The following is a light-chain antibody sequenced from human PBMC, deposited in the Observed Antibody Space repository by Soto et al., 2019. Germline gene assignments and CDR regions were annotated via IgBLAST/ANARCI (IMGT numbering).Light chain of an antibody. Sequence: EIVMTQSPATRAVSPGERATLSCRAQHRVGSNRLAWYQQKRRQAPRLLIYGASNRATGMPDRFSGSGSGTDFTLTISRLEREDFAVYYSQQYGSSGTFGQGTKVDIK. J-gene: IGKJ1*01. V-gene: IGKV3-20*01. CDR2: GAS. CDR1: HRVGSNR. CDR3: QQYGSSGT.